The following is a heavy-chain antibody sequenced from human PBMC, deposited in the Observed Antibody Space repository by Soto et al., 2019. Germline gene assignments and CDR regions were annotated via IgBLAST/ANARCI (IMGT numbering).Heavy chain of an antibody. CDR1: GFTFSSYG. CDR3: ARDNQYVDWLSYPYYYYGMDV. Sequence: QVQLVESGGGVVQPGRSLRLSCAASGFTFSSYGMHWVRQAPGKGLEWVAVIWYDGSNKYYADSVKGRFTISRDNSKNTLYLQMNSLRAEDTAVYYCARDNQYVDWLSYPYYYYGMDVWGHGTTVTVSS. J-gene: IGHJ6*02. V-gene: IGHV3-33*01. CDR2: IWYDGSNK. D-gene: IGHD3-9*01.